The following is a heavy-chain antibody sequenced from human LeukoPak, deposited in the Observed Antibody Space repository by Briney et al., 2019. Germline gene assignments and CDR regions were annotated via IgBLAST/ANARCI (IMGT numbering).Heavy chain of an antibody. CDR1: GVSFSGYY. V-gene: IGHV4-34*01. Sequence: SETLSLTCAVYGVSFSGYYWSWIRQPPGKGLECIGEINHSGSTNYKPSLKSRVTISVDTSKNQFSLKLSSVTAADTAVYYCARGGCSSTSCYRAEYFQHWGQGTLVTVSS. CDR3: ARGGCSSTSCYRAEYFQH. CDR2: INHSGST. D-gene: IGHD2-2*01. J-gene: IGHJ1*01.